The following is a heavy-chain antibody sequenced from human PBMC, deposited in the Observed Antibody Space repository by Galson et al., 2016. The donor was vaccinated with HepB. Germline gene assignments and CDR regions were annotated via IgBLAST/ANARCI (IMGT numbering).Heavy chain of an antibody. J-gene: IGHJ6*02. Sequence: SETLSLTYTVSGGSISNNYFYWGWVRQPPGKGREWIGSIYYTGNTYSTPSLQSPLTLFIDPSKNQFSLRPSAVTVAERGIYSCARHMFSSGPPSPFYYFGMDVWGPGTMVTVSS. CDR2: IYYTGNT. CDR3: ARHMFSSGPPSPFYYFGMDV. D-gene: IGHD6-19*01. CDR1: GGSISNNYFY. V-gene: IGHV4-39*01.